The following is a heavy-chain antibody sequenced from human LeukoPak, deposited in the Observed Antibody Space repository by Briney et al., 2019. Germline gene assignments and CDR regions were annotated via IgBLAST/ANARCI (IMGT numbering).Heavy chain of an antibody. Sequence: SETLSLTCTVSGGSISSYYWSWIRQPPGKGLEWIGYIYYSGSTNYNPSLKSRVTISVDTSKNQFSLKLSSVTAADTAVYYCARGVLLWFGELVEGFYFDYWGQGTLVTVS. CDR1: GGSISSYY. D-gene: IGHD3-10*01. CDR2: IYYSGST. J-gene: IGHJ4*02. CDR3: ARGVLLWFGELVEGFYFDY. V-gene: IGHV4-59*01.